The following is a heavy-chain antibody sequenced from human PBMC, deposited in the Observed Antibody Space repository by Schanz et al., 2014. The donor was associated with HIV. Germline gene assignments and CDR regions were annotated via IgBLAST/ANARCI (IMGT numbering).Heavy chain of an antibody. D-gene: IGHD3-3*02. CDR2: IIPIFGTA. CDR3: ARAAFSSEYYYGMDV. J-gene: IGHJ6*02. V-gene: IGHV1-69*13. Sequence: QVQLLQSGPEVKRPGASVTVSCKTSGYTFSHYGVSWVRQAPGQGLEWMGGIIPIFGTANYAQKFQGRVTIIADESTSTAYMELSSLRSADTAVYFCARAAFSSEYYYGMDVWGQGTTVTVSS. CDR1: GYTFSHYG.